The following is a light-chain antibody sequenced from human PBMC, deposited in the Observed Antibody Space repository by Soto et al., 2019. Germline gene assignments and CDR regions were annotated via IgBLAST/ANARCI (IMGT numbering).Light chain of an antibody. CDR1: SSNIGGNT. Sequence: QSVMTQSPSASGTPGQRVTISCSGSSSNIGGNTVSWYQQLPGTAPKLLIYNNNQRPSGVPDQISGSKSGTSASLAISGLQSDDEADYYCASWDDSLNGWVFGGGTKVTVL. J-gene: IGLJ3*02. CDR3: ASWDDSLNGWV. CDR2: NNN. V-gene: IGLV1-44*01.